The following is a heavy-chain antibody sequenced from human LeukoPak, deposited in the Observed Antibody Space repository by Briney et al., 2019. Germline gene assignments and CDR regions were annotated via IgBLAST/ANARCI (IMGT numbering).Heavy chain of an antibody. CDR1: GFTFSSHS. CDR2: ISSSRSYI. D-gene: IGHD2-2*01. V-gene: IGHV3-21*01. CDR3: ARDRGYCSSTSCYSDSSAFDI. Sequence: GGSLRLSCAASGFTFSSHSMNWVRQAPGKGLEWVSSISSSRSYIYYADSVKGRFTISRDNAKKSLYLQMNSLSAEDTAVYYCARDRGYCSSTSCYSDSSAFDIWGQGTMVTVSS. J-gene: IGHJ3*02.